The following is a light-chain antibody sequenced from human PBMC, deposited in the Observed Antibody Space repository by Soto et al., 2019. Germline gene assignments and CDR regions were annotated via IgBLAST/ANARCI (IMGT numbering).Light chain of an antibody. CDR3: ASYTTRSTYV. V-gene: IGLV2-14*01. J-gene: IGLJ1*01. CDR1: SSDVGGYSY. Sequence: QSALTQPASVSGSPGQSIAISCTGTSSDVGGYSYVSWYQQQPGKAPKLVISDVSNRPSGVSDRFSGSKSGNPASLTISGLQTEDEADYYCASYTTRSTYVFGTGTKVT. CDR2: DVS.